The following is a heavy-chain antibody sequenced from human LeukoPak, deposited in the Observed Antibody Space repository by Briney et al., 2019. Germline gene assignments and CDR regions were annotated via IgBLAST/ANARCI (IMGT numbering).Heavy chain of an antibody. D-gene: IGHD1-26*01. V-gene: IGHV2-5*02. Sequence: SGPTLVKPTQTLTLTCTFSGFSLSKSGVGVGWIRQPPGKALEWLALIYWDDDKRYSPSLESRLTITRDTSKNRVVLTMTNLDPVDTATYFCAHRQPCGTYAYFVYWGQGTLVTVSS. CDR1: GFSLSKSGVG. J-gene: IGHJ4*02. CDR3: AHRQPCGTYAYFVY. CDR2: IYWDDDK.